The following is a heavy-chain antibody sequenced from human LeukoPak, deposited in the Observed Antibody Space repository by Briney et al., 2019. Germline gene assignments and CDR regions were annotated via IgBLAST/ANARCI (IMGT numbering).Heavy chain of an antibody. Sequence: GGSLRLSCAASGFIFSNAWMSWVRQAPGKGLEWVANIKQDGSEKYYVDSVKGRFTISRDNAKNSLYLQTNGLRAEDTAVYYCARVRELLGATGKYFQHWGQGTLVTVSS. CDR1: GFIFSNAW. D-gene: IGHD1-26*01. CDR2: IKQDGSEK. V-gene: IGHV3-7*01. J-gene: IGHJ1*01. CDR3: ARVRELLGATGKYFQH.